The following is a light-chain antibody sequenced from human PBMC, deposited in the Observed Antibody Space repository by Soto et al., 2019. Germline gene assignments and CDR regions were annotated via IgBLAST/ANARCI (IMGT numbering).Light chain of an antibody. V-gene: IGLV2-14*01. CDR3: SSYTDSTDYV. J-gene: IGLJ1*01. CDR2: QVT. CDR1: SSDIAIYNF. Sequence: QSVLTQPASVSGSPGQSITISCTGTSSDIAIYNFVSWYQQHPGKAPRLMIFQVTNRPSGVSTRFSGSKSGNTASLTISGLQAEDEADYYCSSYTDSTDYVFGTGTKVTLL.